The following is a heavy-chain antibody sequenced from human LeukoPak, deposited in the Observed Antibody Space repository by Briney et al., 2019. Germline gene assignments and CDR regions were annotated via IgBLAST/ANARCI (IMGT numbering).Heavy chain of an antibody. CDR3: ARSPPHPLVVPIYWFDP. CDR2: IYYSGST. D-gene: IGHD2-2*01. J-gene: IGHJ5*02. Sequence: SETLSLTCTVSGGSISSGDYYWSWIRQPPGKGLEWIGYIYYSGSTYYNPSLKSRVTISVDTSKNQFSLKLSSVTAADTAVYYCARSPPHPLVVPIYWFDPWGQGTLVTVSS. V-gene: IGHV4-30-4*01. CDR1: GGSISSGDYY.